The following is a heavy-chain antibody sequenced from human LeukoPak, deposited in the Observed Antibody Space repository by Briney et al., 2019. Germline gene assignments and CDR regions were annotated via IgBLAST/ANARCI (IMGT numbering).Heavy chain of an antibody. V-gene: IGHV3-30-3*01. CDR1: GFTFSSYA. CDR3: ARDSSGWYMGVYY. Sequence: GGSLRLSCAASGFTFSSYAMHWVRQAPGKGLEWVAVISYDGSNKYCADSVKGRFTISRDNSKNTLYLQMNSLRAEDTAVYYCARDSSGWYMGVYYWGQGTLVTVSS. J-gene: IGHJ4*02. D-gene: IGHD6-19*01. CDR2: ISYDGSNK.